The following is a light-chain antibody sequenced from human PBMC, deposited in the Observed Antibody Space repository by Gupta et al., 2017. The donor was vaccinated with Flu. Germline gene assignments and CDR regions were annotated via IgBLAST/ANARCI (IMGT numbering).Light chain of an antibody. CDR1: HDISSY. CDR2: GAS. CDR3: QQLKT. V-gene: IGKV1-9*01. J-gene: IGKJ1*01. Sequence: LTQSPSFLSASVGDTVTITCRASHDISSYLAWYQQRPGQAPKLLIYGASTLQSGVPSRFSGSRSGTEFTLTVSGLQPEDFATYHCQQLKTFGRGTKVEIK.